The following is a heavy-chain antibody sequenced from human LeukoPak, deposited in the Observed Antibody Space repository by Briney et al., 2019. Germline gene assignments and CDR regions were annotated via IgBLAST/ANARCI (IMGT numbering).Heavy chain of an antibody. CDR1: GYTFTSYY. J-gene: IGHJ6*02. CDR2: INPSGGST. V-gene: IGHV1-46*01. Sequence: ASVTVSSKASGYTFTSYYMHWVRQAPGQGLEWMGIINPSGGSTSYAQKFQGRVTMTRDTSTSTVYMELSSLRSEDTAVYYCAQWFGDYYYGMDVWGQGTTVTVSS. D-gene: IGHD3-10*01. CDR3: AQWFGDYYYGMDV.